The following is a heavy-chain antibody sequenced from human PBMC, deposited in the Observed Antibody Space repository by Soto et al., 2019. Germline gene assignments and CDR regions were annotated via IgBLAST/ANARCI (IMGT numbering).Heavy chain of an antibody. CDR2: ISTVDGFT. D-gene: IGHD6-13*01. CDR3: ARLGSSWSGDY. V-gene: IGHV1-18*01. Sequence: ASVKVSCKASGYTFGTSGISWVRQAPGQGPEWMGWISTVDGFTKHAQKFQGRVTLTTDTSTSTAYMELWSLRSDDTAVYYCARLGSSWSGDYWGQGTLVTVSS. J-gene: IGHJ4*02. CDR1: GYTFGTSG.